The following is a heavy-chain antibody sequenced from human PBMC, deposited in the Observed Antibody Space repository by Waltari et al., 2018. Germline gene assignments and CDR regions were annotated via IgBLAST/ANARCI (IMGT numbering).Heavy chain of an antibody. CDR3: AKEKSVATIDY. CDR1: GFTFSSYG. J-gene: IGHJ4*02. CDR2: IRYDGSNK. V-gene: IGHV3-30*02. D-gene: IGHD5-12*01. Sequence: QVQLVESGGGVVQPGGSLRLSCAASGFTFSSYGMHWVRQAPGKGLEWVAFIRYDGSNKYYADSVKGRFTISRDNSKNTLYLQMNSLRAEDTAVYYCAKEKSVATIDYWGQGTLVTVSS.